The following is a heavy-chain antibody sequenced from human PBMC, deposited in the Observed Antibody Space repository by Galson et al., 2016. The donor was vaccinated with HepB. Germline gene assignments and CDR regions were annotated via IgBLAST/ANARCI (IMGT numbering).Heavy chain of an antibody. CDR1: GFSFSSYA. CDR3: ARDDLVSDCGGDCYVVHFDF. Sequence: SLRLSCAASGFSFSSYAMNWVRQAPGKGLEWIAYITRSADLIYYADSVKGRFIISRDNAKRSLYLQMHSLRDEDTAVYYCARDDLVSDCGGDCYVVHFDFWGQGTLVTVSS. D-gene: IGHD2-21*02. J-gene: IGHJ4*02. V-gene: IGHV3-48*03. CDR2: ITRSADLI.